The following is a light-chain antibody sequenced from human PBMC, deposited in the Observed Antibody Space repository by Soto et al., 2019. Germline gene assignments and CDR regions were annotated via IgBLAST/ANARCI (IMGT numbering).Light chain of an antibody. V-gene: IGKV3-20*01. CDR2: GAS. J-gene: IGKJ5*01. CDR3: QQYDNSPIT. CDR1: QSVSSY. Sequence: PGERATLSCRASQSVSSYLAWYQQKPGQAPRLLIHGASNRATGIPDRFSGTGSETDFTLTISRLEPEDFAVYYCQQYDNSPITFGQGTRLEIK.